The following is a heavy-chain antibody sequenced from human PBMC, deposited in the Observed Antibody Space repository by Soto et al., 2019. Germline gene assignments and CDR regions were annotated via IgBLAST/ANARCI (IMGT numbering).Heavy chain of an antibody. V-gene: IGHV5-51*01. CDR2: IFPSDSDT. J-gene: IGHJ5*02. Sequence: XEALKVSWRSSCHKFTSYWIALGRQMPGKGLEWMGIIFPSDSDTRYSPSFQGQVTISADRSTSTVFLQWASLKASDTAVYFCARKDKSGYFNWFDHWRQGTLVTVS. D-gene: IGHD3-22*01. CDR1: CHKFTSYW. CDR3: ARKDKSGYFNWFDH.